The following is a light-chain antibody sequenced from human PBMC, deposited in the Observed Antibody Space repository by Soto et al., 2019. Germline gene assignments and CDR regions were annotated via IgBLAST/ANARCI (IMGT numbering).Light chain of an antibody. CDR3: CSYTGSSTYV. V-gene: IGLV2-14*01. Sequence: QSVLTQPASVSGSPGQSITISCTGTSSDVGGYNYVSWFQQHPGEAPKLTIYDVTYRPSGVSNRFSGSKSGNTASLTISGLQAEDEADYFCCSYTGSSTYVFGTGTKVTVL. J-gene: IGLJ1*01. CDR1: SSDVGGYNY. CDR2: DVT.